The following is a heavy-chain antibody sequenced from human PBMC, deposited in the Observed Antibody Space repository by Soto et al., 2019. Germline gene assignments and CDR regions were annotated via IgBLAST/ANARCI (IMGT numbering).Heavy chain of an antibody. J-gene: IGHJ4*02. V-gene: IGHV2-5*02. CDR2: IYWDDVK. Sequence: ESGPTLVNPTQTLTLTGTLSGFSLRTVGGVVAWILQSPGKALEWLAVIYWDDVKHYSPSLERRLTITKDTSESEVVLTMTNMDPADTATYYCTRKGSGDYALDYWGQGILVTVSS. CDR1: GFSLRTVGGV. D-gene: IGHD4-17*01. CDR3: TRKGSGDYALDY.